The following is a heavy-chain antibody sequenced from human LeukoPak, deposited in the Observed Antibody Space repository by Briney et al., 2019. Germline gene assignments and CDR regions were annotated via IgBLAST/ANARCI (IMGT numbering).Heavy chain of an antibody. D-gene: IGHD2-2*01. V-gene: IGHV1-69*01. J-gene: IGHJ4*02. CDR2: IIPIFGTA. Sequence: SVKVSCKASGGTFSSYAISWVRQAPGQGLEWMGGIIPIFGTANYAQKFQGRVTITADESTSTAYMELSSLGSEDTAVYYCARGYCSSTSCYEFGYWGQGTLVTVSS. CDR3: ARGYCSSTSCYEFGY. CDR1: GGTFSSYA.